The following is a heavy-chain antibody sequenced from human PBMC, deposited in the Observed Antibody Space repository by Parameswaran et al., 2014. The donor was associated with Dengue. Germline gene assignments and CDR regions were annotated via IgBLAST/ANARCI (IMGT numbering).Heavy chain of an antibody. J-gene: IGHJ4*02. CDR3: AREVTYYYDSSGYYRFDY. V-gene: IGHV6-1*01. Sequence: KWIRQSPSRSLEWLGRTYYRSKWYNDYAVSVKSRITINPDTSKNQFSLQLNSVTPEDTAVYYCAREVTYYYDSSGYYRFDYWGREPWSPSPQ. D-gene: IGHD3-22*01. CDR2: TYYRSKWYN.